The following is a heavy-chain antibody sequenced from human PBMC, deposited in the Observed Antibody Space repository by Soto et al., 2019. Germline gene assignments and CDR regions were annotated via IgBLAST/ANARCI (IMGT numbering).Heavy chain of an antibody. CDR2: IYYSGST. Sequence: SETLSLTCTVSGGSISSGDYYWSWIRQPPGKGLEWIGYIYYSGSTYYNPSLKSRVTISVDTSKNQFSLKLSSVTAADTAVYYCARDFNWNYDYWFDPWGQGTLVTVSS. D-gene: IGHD1-7*01. J-gene: IGHJ5*02. CDR1: GGSISSGDYY. CDR3: ARDFNWNYDYWFDP. V-gene: IGHV4-30-4*01.